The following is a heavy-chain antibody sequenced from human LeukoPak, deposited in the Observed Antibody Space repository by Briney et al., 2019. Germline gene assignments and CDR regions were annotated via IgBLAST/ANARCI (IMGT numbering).Heavy chain of an antibody. CDR2: INHSGST. CDR3: ARRVAVTTGFDY. CDR1: GGSFSGYY. V-gene: IGHV4-34*01. Sequence: PSENLSLTCAVYGGSFSGYYWSWIRQPPGKGLEWIGEINHSGSTNYNPPLKSRVTISVDTSKNQFSLKLSSVTAADTAVYYCARRVAVTTGFDYWGQGTLVTVSS. J-gene: IGHJ4*02. D-gene: IGHD4-17*01.